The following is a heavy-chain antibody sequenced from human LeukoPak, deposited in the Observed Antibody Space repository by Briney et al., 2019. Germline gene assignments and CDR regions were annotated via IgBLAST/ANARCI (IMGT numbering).Heavy chain of an antibody. J-gene: IGHJ4*02. CDR3: AKGAYYGSGKYSNYFDY. CDR1: GFSFSSFG. V-gene: IGHV3-30*02. CDR2: IRYDGSNK. Sequence: GGSLRLSCAASGFSFSSFGMYWVRQAPGKGLEGVTFIRYDGSNKYYADSVKGRFTISRDNSKNTLYLQMNSLRAEDTAVYYCAKGAYYGSGKYSNYFDYWGQGTLVTVSS. D-gene: IGHD3-10*01.